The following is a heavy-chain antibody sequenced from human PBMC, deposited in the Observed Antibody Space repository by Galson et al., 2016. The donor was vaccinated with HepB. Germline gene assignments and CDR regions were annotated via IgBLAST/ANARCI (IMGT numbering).Heavy chain of an antibody. Sequence: SLRLSCAASGFTFSVYWMNWLRQPPGKGPEFVGSIKPDGSETYFVDSVKGRFTISRDNAKNPLYLQMNSLTGEDTAVYYCAIGGSFAFDLWGLGTMVTVSS. V-gene: IGHV3-7*01. J-gene: IGHJ3*01. D-gene: IGHD5-12*01. CDR2: IKPDGSET. CDR3: AIGGSFAFDL. CDR1: GFTFSVYW.